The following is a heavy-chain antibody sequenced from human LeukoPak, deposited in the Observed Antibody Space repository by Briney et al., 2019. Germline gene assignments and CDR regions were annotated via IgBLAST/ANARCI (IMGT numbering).Heavy chain of an antibody. Sequence: GGSRRLSCAASGFTFNSYAMHWVRQAPGKGLEGVAVISSDGSNKYYADSVKGRFTLSRDNSKTTLYLQMNSLRVEDTAVYSCAQDTSPMSHDYGDYGGAAKYYFDYWGQGTLVTVSS. CDR2: ISSDGSNK. D-gene: IGHD4-17*01. CDR1: GFTFNSYA. V-gene: IGHV3-30-3*01. J-gene: IGHJ4*02. CDR3: AQDTSPMSHDYGDYGGAAKYYFDY.